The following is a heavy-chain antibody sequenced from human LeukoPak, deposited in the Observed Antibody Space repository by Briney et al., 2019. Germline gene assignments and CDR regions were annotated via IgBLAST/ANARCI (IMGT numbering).Heavy chain of an antibody. CDR3: ARDGTSTDDY. D-gene: IGHD2-2*01. J-gene: IGHJ4*02. Sequence: ASVRVSCKTSGYTFSNFGINWVRQAPGQGLEWMGWISGNNDNPNYGQKFQGRFTVTTDSSTSTAYMELRNLRFDDAAVYYCARDGTSTDDYWGQGTLVTVSS. V-gene: IGHV1-18*01. CDR1: GYTFSNFG. CDR2: ISGNNDNP.